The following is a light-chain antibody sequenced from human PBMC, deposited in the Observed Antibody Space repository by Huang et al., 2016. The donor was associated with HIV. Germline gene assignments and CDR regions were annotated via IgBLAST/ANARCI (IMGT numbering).Light chain of an antibody. Sequence: EIVLTQTPATLSLSPGERVTLSCGASPSVPGNHLAWYQKKPGLAPRLLIYDASNRATDIPDRFSGSGSGTDFTLTISRLEPEDFAVYYCQQYGSTPLTFGGGTKVEI. CDR1: PSVPGNH. V-gene: IGKV3D-20*01. CDR2: DAS. CDR3: QQYGSTPLT. J-gene: IGKJ4*01.